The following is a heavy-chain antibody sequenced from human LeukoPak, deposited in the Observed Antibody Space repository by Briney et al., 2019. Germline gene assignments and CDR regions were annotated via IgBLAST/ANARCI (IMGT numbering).Heavy chain of an antibody. D-gene: IGHD4-23*01. CDR1: GGSFSGYY. CDR2: INHSGST. J-gene: IGHJ1*01. CDR3: ARARGNSVHQH. Sequence: SETLSLTCAVYGGSFSGYYWSWIRQPPGKGLEWIGEINHSGSTNYNPSLKSRVTISVDTSKNQFSLKLSPVTAADTAGYYCARARGNSVHQHWGQGTLVTVSS. V-gene: IGHV4-34*01.